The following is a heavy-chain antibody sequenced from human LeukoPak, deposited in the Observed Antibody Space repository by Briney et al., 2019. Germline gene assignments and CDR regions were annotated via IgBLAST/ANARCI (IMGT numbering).Heavy chain of an antibody. D-gene: IGHD7-27*01. CDR3: ARPPGDY. J-gene: IGHJ4*02. Sequence: SGGSLRLSCAASGFTFSSYNMNWVRQAPGKGLEWVSSISYSGSSIFYADSVKGRFTISRDNAKNSLYLQMNSLRAEDTAVYYCARPPGDYWGQGTLVTVSS. V-gene: IGHV3-21*01. CDR1: GFTFSSYN. CDR2: ISYSGSSI.